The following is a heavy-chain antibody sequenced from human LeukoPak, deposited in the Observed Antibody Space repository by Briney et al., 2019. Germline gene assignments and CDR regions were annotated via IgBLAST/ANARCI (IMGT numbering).Heavy chain of an antibody. J-gene: IGHJ4*02. V-gene: IGHV3-53*01. D-gene: IGHD1-26*01. Sequence: GGSLRLSCTATFSVSSSYMMWVRQAPGKGLEWVTVLYSSDNTYYADSVKGRFIVSRDTSKNTVYLQMNGLRADDTAVYYCVRPLVVGATNYDFWGQGTLVTVSS. CDR2: LYSSDNT. CDR3: VRPLVVGATNYDF. CDR1: FSVSSSY.